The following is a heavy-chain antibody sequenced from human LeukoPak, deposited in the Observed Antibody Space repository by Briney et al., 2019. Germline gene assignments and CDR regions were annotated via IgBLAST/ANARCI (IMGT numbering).Heavy chain of an antibody. CDR2: IKQDGSEK. D-gene: IGHD4-11*01. Sequence: GGPLRLSCAASGFTFSSYWMSWVRQAPGKGLEWVANIKQDGSEKYYVDSVKGRFTISRDNAKNSLYLQMNSLRAEDTAVYYCARRTYSNPSLYYYYYYMDVWGKGTTVTVSS. V-gene: IGHV3-7*01. CDR3: ARRTYSNPSLYYYYYYMDV. J-gene: IGHJ6*03. CDR1: GFTFSSYW.